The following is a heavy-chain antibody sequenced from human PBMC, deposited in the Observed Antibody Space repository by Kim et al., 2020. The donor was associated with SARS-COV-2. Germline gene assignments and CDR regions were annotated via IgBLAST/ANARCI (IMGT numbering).Heavy chain of an antibody. CDR2: AT. D-gene: IGHD1-1*01. Sequence: ATAYDASVKGRFTISRDDSKNTMYLQMNSLKTEDTAVYYCTTSSVDDIGYWGQGTLVTVSS. J-gene: IGHJ4*02. V-gene: IGHV3-73*01. CDR3: TTSSVDDIGY.